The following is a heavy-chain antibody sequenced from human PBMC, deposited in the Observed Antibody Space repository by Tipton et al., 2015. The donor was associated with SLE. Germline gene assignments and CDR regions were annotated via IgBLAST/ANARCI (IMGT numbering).Heavy chain of an antibody. D-gene: IGHD6-6*01. CDR1: GYSISSGYY. V-gene: IGHV4-38-2*02. CDR2: VFHSGSI. J-gene: IGHJ6*02. CDR3: ARCGPTDSSSCNYFYRMDV. Sequence: LRLSCTVSGYSISSGYYWGWIRQPPGKGLEWIGSVFHSGSIYYNPSLKSRVTISVDTSKNQFSLKLSSVTAADTAVYYCARCGPTDSSSCNYFYRMDVWGQGTTVTVSS.